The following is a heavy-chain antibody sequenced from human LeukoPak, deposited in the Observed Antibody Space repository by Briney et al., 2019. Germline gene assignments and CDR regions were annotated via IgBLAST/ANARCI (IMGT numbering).Heavy chain of an antibody. V-gene: IGHV3-30*02. Sequence: GGSLRLSCAASGFIFSSFGMHWVRQAPGKGLEWVAFIQDDESNKFYADSVKGRFTISRDNSKNTLFLQMNSLIPEDTALYYRAIQMVERPHYFYMDVGGKATTLTVPS. CDR2: IQDDESNK. D-gene: IGHD2-8*01. CDR1: GFIFSSFG. CDR3: AIQMVERPHYFYMDV. J-gene: IGHJ6*03.